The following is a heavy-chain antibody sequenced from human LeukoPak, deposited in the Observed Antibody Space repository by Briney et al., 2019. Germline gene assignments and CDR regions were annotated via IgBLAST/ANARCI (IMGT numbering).Heavy chain of an antibody. V-gene: IGHV3-66*01. CDR1: GFTFSSYS. Sequence: PGGSLRLSCAASGFTFSSYSMNWVRQAPGKGLEWVSIIYSSDYMYYADSVKGRFTISRDNSKNTLYLQMNSLRADDTAVYYCAKDWDDYYGSGSHFDYWGQGTLVTVSS. J-gene: IGHJ4*02. D-gene: IGHD3-10*01. CDR2: IYSSDYM. CDR3: AKDWDDYYGSGSHFDY.